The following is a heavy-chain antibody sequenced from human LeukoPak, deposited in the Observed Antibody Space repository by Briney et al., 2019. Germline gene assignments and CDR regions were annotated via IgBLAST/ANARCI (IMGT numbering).Heavy chain of an antibody. CDR3: ARDLYYYGSGSYYNSPSYYYYMGV. CDR2: IYTSGST. J-gene: IGHJ6*03. D-gene: IGHD3-10*01. V-gene: IGHV4-4*07. Sequence: SETLSLTCTVSGGSISSYYWSWIRQPAGKGLEWIGRIYTSGSTNYNPSLKSRVTMSVDTSKNQFSLKLSSVTAADTAVYYCARDLYYYGSGSYYNSPSYYYYMGVWGKGTTVTVSS. CDR1: GGSISSYY.